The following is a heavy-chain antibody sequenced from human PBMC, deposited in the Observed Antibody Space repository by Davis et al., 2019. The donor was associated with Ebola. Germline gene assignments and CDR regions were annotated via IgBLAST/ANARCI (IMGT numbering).Heavy chain of an antibody. CDR1: GFTFSSYA. CDR3: ARWGQGSSWHVDY. J-gene: IGHJ4*02. V-gene: IGHV3-30-3*01. Sequence: PGGSLRLSCAASGFTFSSYAMHWVRQAPGKGLEWVAVISYDGSNKYYADSVKGRFTISRDNSKNTLYLQMNSLRAEDTAVYYCARWGQGSSWHVDYWGQGTLVTVSS. CDR2: ISYDGSNK. D-gene: IGHD6-13*01.